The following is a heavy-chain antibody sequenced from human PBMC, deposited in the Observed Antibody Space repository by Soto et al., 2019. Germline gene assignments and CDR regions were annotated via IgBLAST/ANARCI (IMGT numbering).Heavy chain of an antibody. CDR2: IYWNDDK. CDR1: GFSLSTSGVG. Sequence: SGPTLVNPTQTLTLTCTFSGFSLSTSGVGVGWIRQPPGKALEWLALIYWNDDKRYSPSLESRLTITKDTSKNQVVLTMTNMDPVDTATYYCAHQANPEWKYYFDYWGQGTLVTVSS. J-gene: IGHJ4*02. D-gene: IGHD3-3*01. V-gene: IGHV2-5*01. CDR3: AHQANPEWKYYFDY.